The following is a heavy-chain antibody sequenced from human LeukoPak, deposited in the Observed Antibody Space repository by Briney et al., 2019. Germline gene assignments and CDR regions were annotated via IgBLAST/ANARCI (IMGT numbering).Heavy chain of an antibody. Sequence: GGTVRLSCAASGFTFSGYEMNWVRQAPGKGLEWVSYISSSGSIIYYADSLRGRFIISRDNAKNSLYLQMNSLRAEDTAVYYCARGADYWGQGTLVTVSS. CDR1: GFTFSGYE. V-gene: IGHV3-48*03. J-gene: IGHJ4*02. CDR3: ARGADY. CDR2: ISSSGSII.